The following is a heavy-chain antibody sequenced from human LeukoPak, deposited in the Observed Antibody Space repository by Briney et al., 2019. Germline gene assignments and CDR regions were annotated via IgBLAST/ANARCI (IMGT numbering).Heavy chain of an antibody. V-gene: IGHV3-30*02. CDR1: GFRFSRYG. D-gene: IGHD3-9*01. CDR2: IRYDGSNK. CDR3: AKGYYFDILSGYSSLDS. Sequence: GGSLRLSCAASGFRFSRYGMHWVRQAPGKGLEWVAFIRYDGSNKYYADSVKGRFTISRDDSKNTLYLQMNSLRAEDTAAYYCAKGYYFDILSGYSSLDSWGQGTLVTVSS. J-gene: IGHJ4*02.